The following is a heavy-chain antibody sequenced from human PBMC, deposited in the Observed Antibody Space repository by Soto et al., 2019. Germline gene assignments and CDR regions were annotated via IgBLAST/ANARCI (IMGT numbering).Heavy chain of an antibody. CDR2: IIPIFGTA. Sequence: SVKVSCKASGGTFSSYAISWVRQAPGQGLEWMGGIIPIFGTANYAQKFQGRVTITADKSTSTAYMELSSLRSEDTAVYYCARNMGAHYYYGMDVWGQGTTVTVSS. V-gene: IGHV1-69*06. D-gene: IGHD1-26*01. CDR1: GGTFSSYA. J-gene: IGHJ6*02. CDR3: ARNMGAHYYYGMDV.